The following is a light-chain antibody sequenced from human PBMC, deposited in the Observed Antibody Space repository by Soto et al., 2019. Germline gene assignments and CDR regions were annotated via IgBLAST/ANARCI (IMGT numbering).Light chain of an antibody. V-gene: IGLV1-40*01. J-gene: IGLJ2*01. CDR2: GNN. Sequence: QSVLTQPPSVSGAPGQRVTISCTGSGSNIGAGYDVHWYRQLPGTAPKLLISGNNYRPSGVPDRFSGSKSGTSASLAITGLQAEDEADYYCQSYDSSLSGVIFGGGTKLTVL. CDR1: GSNIGAGYD. CDR3: QSYDSSLSGVI.